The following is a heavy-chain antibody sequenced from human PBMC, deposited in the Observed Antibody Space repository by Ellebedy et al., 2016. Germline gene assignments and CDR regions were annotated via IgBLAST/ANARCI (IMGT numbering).Heavy chain of an antibody. CDR3: AHRTTVTSVDY. V-gene: IGHV2-5*01. Sequence: SGPTLVKPPQTLTLTCTFSGFSLTTSEVVVGWVRQPPGKALEWLTFIYGNDDKRYSPSLKNRLTITKDTSKNQVVLTMTNMAPVDTATYYCAHRTTVTSVDYWGQGTLVTVSS. CDR1: GFSLTTSEVV. J-gene: IGHJ4*02. D-gene: IGHD4-11*01. CDR2: IYGNDDK.